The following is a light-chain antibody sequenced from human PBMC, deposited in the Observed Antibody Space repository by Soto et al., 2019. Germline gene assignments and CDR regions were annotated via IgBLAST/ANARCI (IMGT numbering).Light chain of an antibody. CDR2: EVS. J-gene: IGLJ1*01. CDR3: TAHTSSTTLDV. V-gene: IGLV2-14*01. Sequence: QSALTQPASVSGSPGQSISISCTGTSSDVGVYNYVSWYQQHPGKAPKLMIYEVSNRPLGVSNRFYGSKSGNTASLTISGLQAEDEADYYCTAHTSSTTLDVFGTGTKVTV. CDR1: SSDVGVYNY.